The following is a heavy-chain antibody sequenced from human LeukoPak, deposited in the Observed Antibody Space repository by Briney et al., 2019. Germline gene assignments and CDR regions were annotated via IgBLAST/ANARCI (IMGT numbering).Heavy chain of an antibody. Sequence: SETLSLTCTVSGYSISSGYYWGWIRQPPGKGLEWIGSIYHSGSTYYNPSLKSRVTISVDTSKNQFSLKLSSVTAADTAVYYCATPWGYHPWGQGTLVTVSS. V-gene: IGHV4-38-2*02. CDR1: GYSISSGYY. J-gene: IGHJ5*02. CDR3: ATPWGYHP. D-gene: IGHD5-12*01. CDR2: IYHSGST.